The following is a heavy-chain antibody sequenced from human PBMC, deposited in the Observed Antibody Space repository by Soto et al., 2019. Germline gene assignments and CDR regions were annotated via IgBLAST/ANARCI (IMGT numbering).Heavy chain of an antibody. CDR3: ARPANTVADHFDL. V-gene: IGHV5-51*01. CDR2: IYPSDSDT. Sequence: LKISCQVSGYTFTIYWIGWVRLMPGKGLEWMGIIYPSDSDTRYSPSFQGQVTISADQSINTAYLQWDSLKASDTAIYYCARPANTVADHFDLWGQGTPVTVSS. CDR1: GYTFTIYW. J-gene: IGHJ4*02. D-gene: IGHD4-17*01.